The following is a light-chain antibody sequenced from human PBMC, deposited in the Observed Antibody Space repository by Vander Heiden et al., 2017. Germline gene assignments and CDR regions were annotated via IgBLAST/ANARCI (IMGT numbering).Light chain of an antibody. Sequence: SYVLTPPPSVSVAPGQTARITCGENNIGTKSVHGYQQKPGQAPVLVVYDDSDRPSGIPERFSGSSSGNTATLTISAVDAGDEADYYCQVWDSGSDQGVFGGGTKLTVL. V-gene: IGLV3-21*02. J-gene: IGLJ3*02. CDR1: NIGTKS. CDR3: QVWDSGSDQGV. CDR2: DDS.